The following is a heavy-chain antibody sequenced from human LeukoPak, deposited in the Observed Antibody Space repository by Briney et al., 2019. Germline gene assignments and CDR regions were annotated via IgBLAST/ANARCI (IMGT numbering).Heavy chain of an antibody. J-gene: IGHJ4*02. V-gene: IGHV4-34*01. Sequence: SETLSLTCAVSGVSFNNYYWSCVRQTPGKGLEWIGEINHSGYTNDSPSLKSRVTLSIDTSRKQFSLNLRSVTVADTGIYYCTRMTTGHDYWGQGTLVTVSS. CDR3: TRMTTGHDY. CDR2: INHSGYT. D-gene: IGHD4-17*01. CDR1: GVSFNNYY.